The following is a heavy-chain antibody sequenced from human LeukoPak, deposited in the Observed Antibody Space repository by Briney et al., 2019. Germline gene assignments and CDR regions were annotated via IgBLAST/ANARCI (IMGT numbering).Heavy chain of an antibody. CDR1: GFTFSSYS. J-gene: IGHJ4*02. V-gene: IGHV3-21*01. CDR2: ISSSSSYI. CDR3: AREGDGYNSPIDY. D-gene: IGHD5-24*01. Sequence: GGSLRLSCAASGFTFSSYSMNWVRQAPGKGLEWVSSISSSSSYIYYADSVKGRFTISRDNAKNSLYLQMNSLRAEDTAVYYCAREGDGYNSPIDYWGQGTLVTVSS.